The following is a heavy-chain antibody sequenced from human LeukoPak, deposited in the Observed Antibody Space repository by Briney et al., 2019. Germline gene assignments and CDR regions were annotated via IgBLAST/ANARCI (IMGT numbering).Heavy chain of an antibody. V-gene: IGHV4-59*08. D-gene: IGHD3-22*01. J-gene: IGHJ4*02. CDR3: ARTDYYDSSGYYSFFDY. CDR2: IYYSGST. Sequence: SETLFLTCTVSGGSISSYYWSRIRQPPGKGLEWIGYIYYSGSTNYNPSLKSRVTISVDTSKNQFSLKLSSVTAADTAMYYCARTDYYDSSGYYSFFDYWGQGTLVTVSS. CDR1: GGSISSYY.